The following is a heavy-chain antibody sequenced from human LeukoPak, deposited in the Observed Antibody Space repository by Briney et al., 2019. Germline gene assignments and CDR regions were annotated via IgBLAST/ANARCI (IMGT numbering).Heavy chain of an antibody. J-gene: IGHJ6*02. Sequence: GASVKVSCKASGYTFTSYGISWVRQAPGQGLEGLGWISAYNGNTNYAQKLQGRVTMTTDTSTSTAYMELRSLRSDDTAVYYCARGWYGSGRVNYYGMDVWGQGTTVTVSS. CDR2: ISAYNGNT. CDR1: GYTFTSYG. V-gene: IGHV1-18*01. D-gene: IGHD3-10*01. CDR3: ARGWYGSGRVNYYGMDV.